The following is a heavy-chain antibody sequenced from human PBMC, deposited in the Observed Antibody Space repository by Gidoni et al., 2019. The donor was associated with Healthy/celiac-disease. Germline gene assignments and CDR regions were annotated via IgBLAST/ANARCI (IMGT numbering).Heavy chain of an antibody. D-gene: IGHD6-6*01. CDR2: IYYSGST. Sequence: QLQLQESGPGLVKPSETLSLTCTVSGGSISSSSYYWGWIRPPPGKGLEWIGSIYYSGSTYYNPSLKSRVTISVDTSKNQFSLKLSSVTAADTAVYYCAAGSSIAARFYYYYGMDVWGQGTTVTVSS. CDR3: AAGSSIAARFYYYYGMDV. V-gene: IGHV4-39*01. CDR1: GGSISSSSYY. J-gene: IGHJ6*02.